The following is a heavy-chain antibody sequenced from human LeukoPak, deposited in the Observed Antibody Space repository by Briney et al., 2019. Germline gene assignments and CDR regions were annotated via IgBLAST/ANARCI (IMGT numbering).Heavy chain of an antibody. CDR1: GFTFSSYA. V-gene: IGHV3-23*01. CDR3: ATAHCSSTSCYDDYYYGMDV. J-gene: IGHJ6*02. Sequence: GGSLRLSCAASGFTFSSYAMSWVRQAPGKGLEWVSAISGSGGSTYYADSVKGRFTISRDNSKNTLYLQMNSLRAEDTAVYYCATAHCSSTSCYDDYYYGMDVWGQGTTVTVSS. CDR2: ISGSGGST. D-gene: IGHD2-2*01.